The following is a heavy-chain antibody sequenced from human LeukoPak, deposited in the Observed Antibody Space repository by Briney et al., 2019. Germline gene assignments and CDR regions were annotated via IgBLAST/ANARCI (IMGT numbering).Heavy chain of an antibody. CDR3: ARQPPQYYGMDV. CDR2: IYTSGST. J-gene: IGHJ6*02. D-gene: IGHD1-14*01. V-gene: IGHV4-4*07. Sequence: SETLSLTCTVSGGSFSNYYWSWIRQPAGKGLERIGRIYTSGSTNYNPSVKSRVTMSVDMSNNQFSLKLTSVTAADTAVYYRARQPPQYYGMDVWGQGTTVTVSS. CDR1: GGSFSNYY.